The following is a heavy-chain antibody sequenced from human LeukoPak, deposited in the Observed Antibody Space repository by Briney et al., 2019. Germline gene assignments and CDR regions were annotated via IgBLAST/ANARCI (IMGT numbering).Heavy chain of an antibody. V-gene: IGHV3-21*01. CDR1: GFTFSSYS. CDR2: ISSSSSYI. CDR3: ARDTRQIGDTAGV. J-gene: IGHJ6*04. D-gene: IGHD5-18*01. Sequence: PGGSLRLSCAASGFTFSSYSMNWVRQAPGKGLEWVSSISSSSSYIYYADSVKGRFTISGDNAKNSLYLQMNSLRAEDTAVYYCARDTRQIGDTAGVWGKGTTVTVSS.